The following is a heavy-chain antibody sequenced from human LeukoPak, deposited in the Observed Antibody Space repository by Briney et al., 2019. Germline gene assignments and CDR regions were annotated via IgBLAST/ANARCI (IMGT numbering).Heavy chain of an antibody. Sequence: GRSPRLSCAASGFTFSSYGMHWVRQAPGKGLEWVAVISYDGSNKYYADSVKGRFTISRDNSKNTLYLQMNSLRAEDTAVYYCAKDPLRYCSSTSCYGIDYWGQGTPVTVSS. V-gene: IGHV3-30*18. J-gene: IGHJ4*02. CDR2: ISYDGSNK. D-gene: IGHD2-2*01. CDR1: GFTFSSYG. CDR3: AKDPLRYCSSTSCYGIDY.